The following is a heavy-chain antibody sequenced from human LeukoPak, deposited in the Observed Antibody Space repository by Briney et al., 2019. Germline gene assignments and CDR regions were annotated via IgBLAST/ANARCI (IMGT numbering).Heavy chain of an antibody. J-gene: IGHJ4*02. CDR3: ASSYYDSSGYYSDY. Sequence: SETLSLTCAVYGGSFSGYYWSWIRQPPGKGLEWIGEINHSGSTNYNPSLKSRVTISIDTSKNQFSLKLSSVTAADTAVYYCASSYYDSSGYYSDYWGQGTLVTVSS. CDR1: GGSFSGYY. V-gene: IGHV4-34*01. D-gene: IGHD3-22*01. CDR2: INHSGST.